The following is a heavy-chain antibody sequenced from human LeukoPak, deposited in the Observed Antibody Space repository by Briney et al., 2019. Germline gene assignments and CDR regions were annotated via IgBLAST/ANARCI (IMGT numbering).Heavy chain of an antibody. CDR3: ARSYSSSWARIQH. CDR2: IYPGDSDT. CDR1: GYSFTNYW. J-gene: IGHJ1*01. D-gene: IGHD6-13*01. V-gene: IGHV5-51*01. Sequence: GESLKISCKGSGYSFTNYWIGWVRQMPGKGLEWMGIIYPGDSDTRYSPSFQGQVTISADKSITTAYLQWSSLKASDTAMYYCARSYSSSWARIQHWGQGTLVTVSS.